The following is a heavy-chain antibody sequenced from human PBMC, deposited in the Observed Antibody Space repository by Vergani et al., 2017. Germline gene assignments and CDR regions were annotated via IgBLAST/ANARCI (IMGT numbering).Heavy chain of an antibody. CDR3: AKEFCGTGNCYGWNHLEV. J-gene: IGHJ6*04. CDR2: IGVDGDR. V-gene: IGHV3-13*01. D-gene: IGHD1-1*01. CDR1: GFTFSSND. Sequence: VESGGGLVQPGGSLRLSCTVSGFTFSSNDFHWVRQTAVKGLEWVSSIGVDGDRYYSDSVKGRFTISRDNGQSYLYLDMDNLRVEDTAVYFCAKEFCGTGNCYGWNHLEVWGEGTSVTVSS.